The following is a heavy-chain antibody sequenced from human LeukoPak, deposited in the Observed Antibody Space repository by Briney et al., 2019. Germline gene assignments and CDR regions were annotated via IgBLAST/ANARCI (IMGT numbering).Heavy chain of an antibody. Sequence: SQTLSLTCTVSGGSISSGSYYWSWIRQPAGKGLEWIGRIYTSGSTNYNPSLKSRVTISVDTSKNQFSLKLSSVTAADTAVYYCARDSTYWYFDLWGRGTLVTVSS. CDR2: IYTSGST. CDR1: GGSISSGSYY. CDR3: ARDSTYWYFDL. V-gene: IGHV4-61*02. J-gene: IGHJ2*01.